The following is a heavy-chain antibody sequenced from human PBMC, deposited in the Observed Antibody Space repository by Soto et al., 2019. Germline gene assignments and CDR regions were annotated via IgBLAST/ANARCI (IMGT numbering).Heavy chain of an antibody. CDR3: ARYGDIVLKVYDHNLFDP. CDR2: ISAYNGNT. D-gene: IGHD2-8*01. CDR1: GYTFTSYG. J-gene: IGHJ5*01. Sequence: ASVKVSCKASGYTFTSYGISWVRQAPGQGLEWMGWISAYNGNTNYAQKLQGRVTMTTDTSTSTAYMELRSLRSDDTAVYYCARYGDIVLKVYDHNLFDPWGQATLVTVS. V-gene: IGHV1-18*01.